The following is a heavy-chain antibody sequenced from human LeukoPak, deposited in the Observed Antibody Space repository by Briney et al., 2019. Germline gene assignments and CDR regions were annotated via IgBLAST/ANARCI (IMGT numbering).Heavy chain of an antibody. CDR1: GLTFGSYA. Sequence: PGGPLRLSCAASGLTFGSYAMSWVRQAPGKGLEWDSAISGSGGSTYYADSVKGRFTISRDNSKNTLYLQMNSLRAEDTAVYYCAKDRSGYGFDYWGQGTLVTVSS. CDR2: ISGSGGST. CDR3: AKDRSGYGFDY. J-gene: IGHJ4*02. V-gene: IGHV3-23*01. D-gene: IGHD5-18*01.